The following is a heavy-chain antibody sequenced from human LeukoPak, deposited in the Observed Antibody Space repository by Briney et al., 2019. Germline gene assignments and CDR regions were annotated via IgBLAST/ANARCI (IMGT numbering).Heavy chain of an antibody. CDR2: INAGNGNT. Sequence: GASVKVSCKASGYTFNSYSIHWVRQAPGQRLEWMGWINAGNGNTKYSQKFQGRVTITRDTSASTAYMELSSLRSEDTAVYYCARFSVRGATKGYGMDVWGQGTTVTVSS. CDR1: GYTFNSYS. V-gene: IGHV1-3*01. D-gene: IGHD3-10*01. CDR3: ARFSVRGATKGYGMDV. J-gene: IGHJ6*02.